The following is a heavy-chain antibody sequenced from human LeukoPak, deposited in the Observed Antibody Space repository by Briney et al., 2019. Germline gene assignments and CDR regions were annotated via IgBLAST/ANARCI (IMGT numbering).Heavy chain of an antibody. J-gene: IGHJ4*02. CDR3: ARVPRYDSSGYYYEVED. CDR1: GYTFTGYY. Sequence: GASVKVSCKASGYTFTGYYMHWVRQAPGQGLEWMGWINPNSGGTNYAQKFQGRVTMTRDTSISTAYMELSRLRSDDTAVYYCARVPRYDSSGYYYEVEDWGQGTLVTVSS. V-gene: IGHV1-2*02. D-gene: IGHD3-22*01. CDR2: INPNSGGT.